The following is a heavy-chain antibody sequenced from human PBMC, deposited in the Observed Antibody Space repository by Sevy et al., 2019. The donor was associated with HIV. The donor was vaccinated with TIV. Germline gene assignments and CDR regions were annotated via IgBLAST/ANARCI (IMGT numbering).Heavy chain of an antibody. Sequence: GESLKISCAASGFTFSNAWMSWVRQAPGKGLEWVGRINSKTDGGKTDYAAPVKGRFTISRDDSKNTLYLQMNSLKTEDTAVYYCTTVAQFTAFDIWGQGTMVTVSS. J-gene: IGHJ3*02. CDR3: TTVAQFTAFDI. CDR2: INSKTDGGKT. V-gene: IGHV3-15*01. CDR1: GFTFSNAW.